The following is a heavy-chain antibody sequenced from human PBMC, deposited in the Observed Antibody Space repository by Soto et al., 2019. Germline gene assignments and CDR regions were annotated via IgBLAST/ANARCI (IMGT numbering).Heavy chain of an antibody. D-gene: IGHD3-22*01. Sequence: GGSLRLSCAASGFTFSSYGMHWVRQAPGKGLEWVAVISYDGSNKYYADSVKGRFTISRDNSKNTLYLQMNSLRAEDTAVYYCAREGYYDSSGYYLGDYWGQGTLVTVSS. V-gene: IGHV3-30*03. J-gene: IGHJ4*02. CDR3: AREGYYDSSGYYLGDY. CDR2: ISYDGSNK. CDR1: GFTFSSYG.